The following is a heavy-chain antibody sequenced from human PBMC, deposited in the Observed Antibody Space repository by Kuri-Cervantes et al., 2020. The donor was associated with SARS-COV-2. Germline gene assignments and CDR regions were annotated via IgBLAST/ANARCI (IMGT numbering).Heavy chain of an antibody. D-gene: IGHD4-17*01. CDR1: GYAFTGYY. CDR2: INPNSGGT. CDR3: ARDRGGYGDARPPYYGMDV. V-gene: IGHV1-2*02. J-gene: IGHJ6*02. Sequence: ASVKVSCKASGYAFTGYYMHWVRQAPGQGLEWMGWINPNSGGTNYAQKFQGRVTMTRDTSTSTVYMELSSLRSEDTAVYYCARDRGGYGDARPPYYGMDVWGQGTTVTVSS.